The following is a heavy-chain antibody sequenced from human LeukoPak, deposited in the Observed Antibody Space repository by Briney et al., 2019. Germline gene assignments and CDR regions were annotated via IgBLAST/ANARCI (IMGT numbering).Heavy chain of an antibody. V-gene: IGHV1-8*03. J-gene: IGHJ4*02. CDR2: MNPNSGNT. CDR1: GYTFTTYE. Sequence: GSVKVSCKASGYTFTTYEIHWVRQATGQGLEWMGWMNPNSGNTGYVQNFQGRVTITRTTSINTAYMELSSLRSEDTAVYYCARGASRSFDYWGQGTLVTVSS. CDR3: ARGASRSFDY.